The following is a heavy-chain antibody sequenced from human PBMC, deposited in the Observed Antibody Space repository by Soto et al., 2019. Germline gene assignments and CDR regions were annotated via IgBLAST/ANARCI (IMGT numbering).Heavy chain of an antibody. J-gene: IGHJ4*02. CDR3: AREQYGGDAKI. V-gene: IGHV1-69*08. CDR1: GGTFSSYT. Sequence: QVQLVKSGAEVKKPGSSVKVSCKASGGTFSSYTISWVRQAPGQGLEWMGRIIPILGIANYAQKFQGRVTITEDKSTSTAYMELSSLRSEDTAVYYWAREQYGGDAKIWGQGSLVTFSS. CDR2: IIPILGIA. D-gene: IGHD2-21*02.